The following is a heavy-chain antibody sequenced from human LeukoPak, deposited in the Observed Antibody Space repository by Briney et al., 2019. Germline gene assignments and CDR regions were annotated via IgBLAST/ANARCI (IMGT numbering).Heavy chain of an antibody. CDR2: IWYDGSNK. D-gene: IGHD1-26*01. V-gene: IGHV3-33*06. Sequence: PGRSLRLSCAASGFTFSNFGMHWVRQAPGKGLEWVAVIWYDGSNKFYADSVKGRFTISRDNSKNTLFLQMNSLRAEDTAVYYCAKDGVGGTHADYWGQGTLVTVSS. CDR1: GFTFSNFG. CDR3: AKDGVGGTHADY. J-gene: IGHJ4*02.